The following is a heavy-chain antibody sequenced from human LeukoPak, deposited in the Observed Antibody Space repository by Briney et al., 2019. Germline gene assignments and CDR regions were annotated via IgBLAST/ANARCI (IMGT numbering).Heavy chain of an antibody. V-gene: IGHV3-30-3*01. CDR1: GFTFSSYA. Sequence: SGGSLRLSCAASGFTFSSYAMHWVRQAPGKGLKWVAVISYDGSNKYYADSVKGRFTISRDNSKNTLYLQMNSLRAEDTAVYYCARESSGGSYPFDYWGQGTLVTVSS. D-gene: IGHD1-26*01. CDR3: ARESSGGSYPFDY. CDR2: ISYDGSNK. J-gene: IGHJ4*02.